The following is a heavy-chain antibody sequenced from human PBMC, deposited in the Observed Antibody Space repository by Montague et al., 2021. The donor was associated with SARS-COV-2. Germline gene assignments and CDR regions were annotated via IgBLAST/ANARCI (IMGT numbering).Heavy chain of an antibody. J-gene: IGHJ6*02. CDR1: GGSFSGYY. D-gene: IGHD4-11*01. CDR3: ACGEITTRGLIYYYGMDV. Sequence: SETLSLTCAVYGGSFSGYYWTWIRQSPRKGLEWIGEINHSGSTNYNPSLKSRATISVDTSKNQFFLKLSSVTAADTAVYYCACGEITTRGLIYYYGMDVWGQGTTVTVSS. V-gene: IGHV4-34*01. CDR2: INHSGST.